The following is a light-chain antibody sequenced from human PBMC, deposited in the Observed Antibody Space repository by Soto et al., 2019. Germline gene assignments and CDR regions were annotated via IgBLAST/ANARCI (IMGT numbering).Light chain of an antibody. CDR1: QSISSW. V-gene: IGKV1-5*03. CDR2: KAS. Sequence: DIQMTQSPSTLSGSVGDRVTIPCRASQSISSWLAWYQQKPGKAPKLLIYKASGLESGVPSRFSGSGSGTDFTLTISSLQPDDFSTYYCQQYDSYSPLTFGGGTKVDIK. CDR3: QQYDSYSPLT. J-gene: IGKJ4*01.